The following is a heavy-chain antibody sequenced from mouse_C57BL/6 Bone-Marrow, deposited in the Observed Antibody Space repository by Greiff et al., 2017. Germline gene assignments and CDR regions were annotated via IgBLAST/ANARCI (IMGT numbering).Heavy chain of an antibody. J-gene: IGHJ1*03. CDR2: IDPENGDT. D-gene: IGHD2-3*01. CDR1: GFNIKDDY. CDR3: TSGYDGDYDWYFDV. Sequence: EVQLQASGAELVRPGASVKLSCTASGFNIKDDYMHWVKQRPEQGLEWIGWIDPENGDTEYASKFQGTAPITADTSSNTAYLQLSSLTSEDTAVYYCTSGYDGDYDWYFDVWGTGTTVTVSS. V-gene: IGHV14-4*01.